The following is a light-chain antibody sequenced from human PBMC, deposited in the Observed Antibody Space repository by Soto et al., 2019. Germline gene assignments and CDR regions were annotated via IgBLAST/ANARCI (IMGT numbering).Light chain of an antibody. CDR1: SGHSNYA. CDR3: QTWDTGISVV. V-gene: IGLV4-69*01. Sequence: QSVLTQSPSASASLGASVKLTCTLSSGHSNYAIAWHQQQPEKGPRYLMKLNNDGSHSKGDEIPDRFSGSSSGAERYLTISSLQSEDESDYYCQTWDTGISVVFGGGTKLTVL. CDR2: LNNDGSH. J-gene: IGLJ2*01.